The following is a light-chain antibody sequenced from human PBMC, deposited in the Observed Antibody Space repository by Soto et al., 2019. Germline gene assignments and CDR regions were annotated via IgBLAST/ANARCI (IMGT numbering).Light chain of an antibody. J-gene: IGLJ2*01. CDR1: SSDVGGYNY. CDR2: EVS. Sequence: QSVLTQPASVSGSPGQSITISCTGTSSDVGGYNYVSWYQQHPGKAPKLRIYEVSTRPSGVANRFSGSKSGNTASLTIAGLKAEDEADYYCSSYTGSSTLVLGGGTKLTVL. V-gene: IGLV2-14*01. CDR3: SSYTGSSTLV.